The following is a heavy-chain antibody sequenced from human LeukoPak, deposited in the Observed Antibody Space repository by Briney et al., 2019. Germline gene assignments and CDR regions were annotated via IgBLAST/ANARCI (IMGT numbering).Heavy chain of an antibody. Sequence: SETLSLTCTVSGGSISSSSYYWGWIRQPPGKGLEWIGEINHSGSTNNNPSLKSRVTMSVDTSKNQFSLKLSSVTAADTAVYYCARDVDSSSSYWGQGTLVTVSS. D-gene: IGHD6-6*01. CDR3: ARDVDSSSSY. CDR1: GGSISSSSYY. V-gene: IGHV4-39*07. CDR2: INHSGST. J-gene: IGHJ4*02.